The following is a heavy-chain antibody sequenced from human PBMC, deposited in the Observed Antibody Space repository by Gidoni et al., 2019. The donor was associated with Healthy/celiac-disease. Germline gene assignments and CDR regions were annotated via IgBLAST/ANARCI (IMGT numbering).Heavy chain of an antibody. J-gene: IGHJ4*02. Sequence: QLQLQESGSGLVQPSQTLSLTYACPGGYLSSGGYSWSWIRQPPGKGLEWIGYIYPSGCTYYNPSLKSRVIISVDRSKNQFSLKLSFVTAADTAVYYCARLRTSIGYFDYWGQGTLVTVSS. CDR2: IYPSGCT. D-gene: IGHD3-22*01. CDR1: GGYLSSGGYS. V-gene: IGHV4-30-2*01. CDR3: ARLRTSIGYFDY.